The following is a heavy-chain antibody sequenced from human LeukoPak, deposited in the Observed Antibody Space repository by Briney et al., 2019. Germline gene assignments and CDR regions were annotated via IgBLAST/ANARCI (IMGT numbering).Heavy chain of an antibody. CDR2: INHSGST. Sequence: PSETLSLTCTVSGGSISSGGYYWSWIRQPPGKGLEWIGYINHSGSTNYNPSLKSRVTISVDTSKNQFSLKLSSVTAADTAVYYCARLRPRSYSSGWYYFDYWGQGTLVTVSS. D-gene: IGHD6-19*01. CDR1: GGSISSGGYY. J-gene: IGHJ4*02. CDR3: ARLRPRSYSSGWYYFDY. V-gene: IGHV4-30-2*01.